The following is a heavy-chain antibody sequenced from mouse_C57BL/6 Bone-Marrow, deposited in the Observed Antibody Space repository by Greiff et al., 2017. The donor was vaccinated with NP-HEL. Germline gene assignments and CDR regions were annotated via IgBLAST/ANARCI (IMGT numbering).Heavy chain of an antibody. J-gene: IGHJ4*01. CDR3: ARDRGSREAMDY. CDR1: GFTFSDYY. Sequence: EVKEVESEGGLVQPGSSMKLSCTASGFTFSDYYMAWVRQVPEKGLEWVANINYDGSSTYYLDSLKSRFIISRDNAKNILYLQMSSLKSEDTATYYCARDRGSREAMDYWGQGTSVTVSS. V-gene: IGHV5-16*01. D-gene: IGHD1-1*01. CDR2: INYDGSST.